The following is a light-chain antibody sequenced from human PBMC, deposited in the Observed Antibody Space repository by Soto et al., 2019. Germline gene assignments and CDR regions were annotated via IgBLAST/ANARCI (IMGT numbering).Light chain of an antibody. CDR1: QSVSSN. J-gene: IGKJ1*01. CDR2: GAS. V-gene: IGKV3-15*01. CDR3: QQYNNWPKT. Sequence: EIVMTQSPATLSVSPGERATLSCRASQSVSSNLAWYQQKPGQAPRLLIYGASTRATGIPDRFSDSGSGTEFTLTVSSLQSEDFAVYYCQQYNNWPKTFGQGTKVEIK.